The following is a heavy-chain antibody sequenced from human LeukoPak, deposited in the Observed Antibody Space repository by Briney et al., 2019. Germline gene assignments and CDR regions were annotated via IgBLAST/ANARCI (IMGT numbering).Heavy chain of an antibody. CDR2: VWHDGSNR. CDR3: ARDLFGSGSCPAY. V-gene: IGHV3-33*01. D-gene: IGHD3-10*01. CDR1: GFTFRSYA. J-gene: IGHJ4*02. Sequence: GGSLRLSCTAPGFTFRSYAIHLIREAPGKGLEWVALVWHDGSNRYYADSVKGRFTISRDNSKDKVYLQMNSLRAEDTAVYYCARDLFGSGSCPAYWGQGTLVTVSS.